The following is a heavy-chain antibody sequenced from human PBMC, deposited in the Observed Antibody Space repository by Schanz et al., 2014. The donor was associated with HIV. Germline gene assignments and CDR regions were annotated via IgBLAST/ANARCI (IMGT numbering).Heavy chain of an antibody. CDR1: GFTFSSYG. J-gene: IGHJ4*02. D-gene: IGHD3-3*01. Sequence: QVQLVESGGGVVQPGRSLRLSCAASGFTFSSYGMHWVRQAPGKGLEWVAVISYDGTNKDYGDSVKGRFTISRDNSKNTLNLQMDSLRREDTAVYYCARAPSDFWMAYFDYWGQGTLVTVSS. CDR3: ARAPSDFWMAYFDY. V-gene: IGHV3-30*03. CDR2: ISYDGTNK.